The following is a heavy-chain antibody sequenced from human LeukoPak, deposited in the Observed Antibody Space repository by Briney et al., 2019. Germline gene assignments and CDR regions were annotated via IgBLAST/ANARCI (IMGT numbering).Heavy chain of an antibody. Sequence: SETLSLTCTVSGDSISSGDYYWSWIRQPAGKGLEWIGRISSSGSTNYNPSLKSRVTISVDTSKNQFSLKLSSVTAADTAVYYCARDRVCSGGSCYSFMDVWGKGTTVTVSS. CDR1: GDSISSGDYY. CDR2: ISSSGST. V-gene: IGHV4-61*02. D-gene: IGHD2-15*01. CDR3: ARDRVCSGGSCYSFMDV. J-gene: IGHJ6*03.